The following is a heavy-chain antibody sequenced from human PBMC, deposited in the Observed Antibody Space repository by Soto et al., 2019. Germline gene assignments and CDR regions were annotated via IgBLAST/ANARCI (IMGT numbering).Heavy chain of an antibody. Sequence: QVQLVESGGGVVQPGRSLRLSCAASGFTFSSYAMHWVRQAPGKGLEWVAVISYDGNNKYYADSVKGRFTISSDNSKNTLYLQMNSLRAEYTAVYYCARAPNIVVVVAATHDAFDIWGQGTMVTVSS. CDR1: GFTFSSYA. CDR2: ISYDGNNK. CDR3: ARAPNIVVVVAATHDAFDI. D-gene: IGHD2-15*01. V-gene: IGHV3-30-3*01. J-gene: IGHJ3*02.